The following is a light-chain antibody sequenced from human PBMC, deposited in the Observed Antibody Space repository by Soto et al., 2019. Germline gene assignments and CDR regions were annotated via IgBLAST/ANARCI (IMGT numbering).Light chain of an antibody. V-gene: IGKV1-13*02. Sequence: QLTQSPSSLSASVGDKVAITCRASQGIGSALAWYQQKAGKAPELLIYDASRLESGVPARFSGSGSGTDFTLPISSLQPEDFATYYCQQFSTYPVTFGQGTKLEI. J-gene: IGKJ2*01. CDR1: QGIGSA. CDR2: DAS. CDR3: QQFSTYPVT.